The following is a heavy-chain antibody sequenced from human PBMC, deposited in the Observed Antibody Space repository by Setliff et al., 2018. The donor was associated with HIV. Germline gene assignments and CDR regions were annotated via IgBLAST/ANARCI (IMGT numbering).Heavy chain of an antibody. CDR1: GDYISSGGYY. Sequence: SETLSLTCTVSGDYISSGGYYWSWIRQHPGKGLEWIGYIYYSGSTYYNPSLQSRVTISVDTSRNHFSLKLNSVTAADTAVYYCARGGALEWELPFDYWGQGTLVTVSS. D-gene: IGHD1-26*01. V-gene: IGHV4-31*03. CDR2: IYYSGST. CDR3: ARGGALEWELPFDY. J-gene: IGHJ4*02.